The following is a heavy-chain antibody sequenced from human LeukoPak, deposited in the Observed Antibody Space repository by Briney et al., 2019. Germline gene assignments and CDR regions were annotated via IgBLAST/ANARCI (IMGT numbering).Heavy chain of an antibody. CDR1: GGSISSSSYY. V-gene: IGHV4-39*07. J-gene: IGHJ4*02. CDR2: IYYSGST. CDR3: ARGEYYYYSSAYYGFDY. Sequence: PXXXLSXXCTVSGGSISSSSYYWGWIRQPPGTGLEWIGSIYYSGSTYYNPSLKSRVTISVETSKNQFSLKLRSVTAADTAMYYCARGEYYYYSSAYYGFDYWGQGTLVTVSS. D-gene: IGHD3-22*01.